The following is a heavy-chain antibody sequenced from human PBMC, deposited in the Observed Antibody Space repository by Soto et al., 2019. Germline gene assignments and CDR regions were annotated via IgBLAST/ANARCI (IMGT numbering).Heavy chain of an antibody. CDR3: AAHGYSYGNYFDY. CDR1: GGSISSYY. V-gene: IGHV4-59*01. Sequence: LSLTCTVSGGSISSYYWSWIRQPPGKGLEWIGYIYYSGSTNYNPSLKSRVTISVDTSKNQFSLKLSSVTAADTAVYYCAAHGYSYGNYFDYWGQGTLVTVSS. D-gene: IGHD5-18*01. J-gene: IGHJ4*02. CDR2: IYYSGST.